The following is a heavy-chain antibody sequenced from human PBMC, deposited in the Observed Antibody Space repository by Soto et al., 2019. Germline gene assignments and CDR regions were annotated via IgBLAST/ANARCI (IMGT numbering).Heavy chain of an antibody. D-gene: IGHD2-2*01. V-gene: IGHV1-2*02. J-gene: IGHJ5*02. CDR2: INPNSGGT. CDR3: ARDKRKVPAAMTPWLDP. CDR1: GYTFTGYY. Sequence: GASVKVSCKASGYTFTGYYMHWVRQAPGQGLEWMGWINPNSGGTNYAQKFQGRVTMTRDTSISTAYMELSRLRSDDTAVYYCARDKRKVPAAMTPWLDPWGQGTLVTVSS.